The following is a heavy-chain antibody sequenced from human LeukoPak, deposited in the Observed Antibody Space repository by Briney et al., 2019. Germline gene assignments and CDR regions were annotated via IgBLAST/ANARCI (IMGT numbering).Heavy chain of an antibody. CDR3: AKDNRGTIVVVTPYYFDY. J-gene: IGHJ4*02. V-gene: IGHV3-23*01. CDR1: GFTFGTYA. CDR2: ISGSGGST. Sequence: GGSLRLSCAASGFTFGTYAMSWVRQAPGKGLEWVSDISGSGGSTYYAESVKGRFTISRDNSKNTLYLQMNSLRAEDTAIYYCAKDNRGTIVVVTPYYFDYWGQGTLVTVSS. D-gene: IGHD3-22*01.